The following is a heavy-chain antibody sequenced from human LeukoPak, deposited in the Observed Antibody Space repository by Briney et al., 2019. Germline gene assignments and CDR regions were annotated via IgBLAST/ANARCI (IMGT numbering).Heavy chain of an antibody. CDR1: GFTFSSYA. CDR3: AKDTQRGYYDSSGYYYDNTYFDY. Sequence: GGSLRLSCAASGFTFSSYAMSWVRQAPGKGLEWVSAISGSGGSTYYADSVKGRFTISRDNSKNTLYLQMNSLRAEDTAVYYCAKDTQRGYYDSSGYYYDNTYFDYWGQGTLVTVSS. D-gene: IGHD3-22*01. V-gene: IGHV3-23*01. J-gene: IGHJ4*02. CDR2: ISGSGGST.